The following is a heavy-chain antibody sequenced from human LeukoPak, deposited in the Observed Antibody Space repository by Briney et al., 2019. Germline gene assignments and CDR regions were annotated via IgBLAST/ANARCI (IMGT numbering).Heavy chain of an antibody. CDR1: GFTFGSYG. J-gene: IGHJ3*02. Sequence: GGSLRLSCAASGFTFGSYGMHWVRQAPGKGLEWVAVISYDGSNKYYADSVKGRFTISRDNSKNTLYLQMNSLRAEDTAVYYCAKDRNFNPWNYDRTFDIWGQGTMVTVSS. CDR3: AKDRNFNPWNYDRTFDI. V-gene: IGHV3-30*18. D-gene: IGHD1-7*01. CDR2: ISYDGSNK.